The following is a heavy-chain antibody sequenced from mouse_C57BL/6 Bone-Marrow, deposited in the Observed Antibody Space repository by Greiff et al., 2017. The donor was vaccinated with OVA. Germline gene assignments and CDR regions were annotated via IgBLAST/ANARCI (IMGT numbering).Heavy chain of an antibody. D-gene: IGHD2-1*01. V-gene: IGHV1-50*01. CDR1: GYTFTSYW. CDR2: IDPSDSYT. CDR3: ARRGNSAWFAY. J-gene: IGHJ3*01. Sequence: QVQLQQPGAELVQPGASVKLSCKASGYTFTSYWMQWVKQRPGQGLEWIGEIDPSDSYTNYNQKFKGKATLPVDTSSSTAYMQLSSLTSEDSAVYYCARRGNSAWFAYWGQGTLVTVSA.